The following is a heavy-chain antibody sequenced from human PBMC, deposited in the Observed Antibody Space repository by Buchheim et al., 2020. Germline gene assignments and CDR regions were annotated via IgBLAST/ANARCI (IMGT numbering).Heavy chain of an antibody. V-gene: IGHV3-7*01. CDR2: IKQDASEK. CDR1: GVTFSSCC. CDR3: ARDGLPFDC. J-gene: IGHJ4*02. Sequence: EVQLVESGGGLVQPGGSLRLSSAASGVTFSSCCKSWFSRAPGKGVEWVANIKQDASEKYYVDSVKGRFTITRDNAKNSLQLQMNSLRAEVTAVYYCARDGLPFDCWGQGTL.